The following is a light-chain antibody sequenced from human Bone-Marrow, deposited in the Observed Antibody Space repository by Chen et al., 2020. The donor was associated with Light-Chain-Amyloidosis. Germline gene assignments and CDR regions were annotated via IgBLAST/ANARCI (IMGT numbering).Light chain of an antibody. J-gene: IGLJ2*01. V-gene: IGLV3-25*03. Sequence: SYELTQPPSVSVSPGQTPRITCSGDDLPTKYAYWYQQKSCQAPVLVIHRDTERPSGMSERFSGSTSGATATLTISGVQGEDEADYHCQSADSSGTYEVIFGGGTKLTVL. CDR1: DLPTKY. CDR2: RDT. CDR3: QSADSSGTYEVI.